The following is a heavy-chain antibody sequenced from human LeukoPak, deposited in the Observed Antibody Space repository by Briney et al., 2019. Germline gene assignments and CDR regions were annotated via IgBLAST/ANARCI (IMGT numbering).Heavy chain of an antibody. CDR2: IYYSGST. CDR1: GGSISSYY. CDR3: ARHKQRGYSYGYNYGMDV. J-gene: IGHJ6*02. V-gene: IGHV4-59*08. D-gene: IGHD5-18*01. Sequence: SSETLSLTCTVSGGSISSYYWSWIRQPPGKGLEWIGYIYYSGSTNHNPSLKSRVTISVDTSKNQFSLKLSSVTAADTAVYYCARHKQRGYSYGYNYGMDVWGQGTTVTVSS.